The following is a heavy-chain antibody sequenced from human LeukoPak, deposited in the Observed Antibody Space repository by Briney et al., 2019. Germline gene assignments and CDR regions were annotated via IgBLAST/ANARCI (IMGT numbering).Heavy chain of an antibody. V-gene: IGHV3-30*03. J-gene: IGHJ4*02. CDR2: ISYDGSNK. CDR1: GFTFSSYG. CDR3: ATTPNRSGGSCYDY. D-gene: IGHD2-15*01. Sequence: HPGGSLRLSCAASGFTFSSYGMHWVRQAPGKGLEWVAVISYDGSNKYYADSVKGRFTISRDNSKNTLYLQMNSLRAGDTAVYYCATTPNRSGGSCYDYWGQGTLVTVSS.